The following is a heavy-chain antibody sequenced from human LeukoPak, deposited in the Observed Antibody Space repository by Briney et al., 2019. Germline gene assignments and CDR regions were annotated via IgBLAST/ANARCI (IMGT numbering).Heavy chain of an antibody. CDR2: ISSSGSTI. CDR3: ARDPSNSGSYSRLDQ. V-gene: IGHV3-11*04. J-gene: IGHJ4*02. CDR1: GFTFSDYY. Sequence: PGGSLRLSCAASGFTFSDYYMSWIRQAPGKGLEWVSYISSSGSTIYYADSVKGRFTISRDNAKNSLYLQMNSLRAEDTAVYYCARDPSNSGSYSRLDQWGQGTLVTVSS. D-gene: IGHD1-26*01.